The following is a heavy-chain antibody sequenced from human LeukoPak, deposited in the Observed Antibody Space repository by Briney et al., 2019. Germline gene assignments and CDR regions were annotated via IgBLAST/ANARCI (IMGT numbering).Heavy chain of an antibody. CDR1: GGSISSSSYY. D-gene: IGHD1-20*01. J-gene: IGHJ4*02. V-gene: IGHV4-39*01. Sequence: SETLSLTCTVSGGSISSSSYYWGWIRQPPGKGLEWIGSIYYSGSTYYNPSLKSRVTISVDTSKNQFSLKLSSVTAADTAVYYCASPVTGNDSQQFDYWGQGTLVTVSS. CDR3: ASPVTGNDSQQFDY. CDR2: IYYSGST.